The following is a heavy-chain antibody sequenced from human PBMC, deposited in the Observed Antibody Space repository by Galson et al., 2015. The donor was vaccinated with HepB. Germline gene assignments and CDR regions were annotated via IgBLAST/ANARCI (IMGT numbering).Heavy chain of an antibody. V-gene: IGHV3-64*01. Sequence: SLRLSCAASGFTFSSYAMHWVRQAPGKGLAYVSAINTNGGSTNYASSVKGRFTISGDNSKNTLYLQVGSLRAEDMAVYYCARLYCSGGSCYFDYWGQGTLVTVSS. J-gene: IGHJ4*02. CDR1: GFTFSSYA. CDR2: INTNGGST. CDR3: ARLYCSGGSCYFDY. D-gene: IGHD2-15*01.